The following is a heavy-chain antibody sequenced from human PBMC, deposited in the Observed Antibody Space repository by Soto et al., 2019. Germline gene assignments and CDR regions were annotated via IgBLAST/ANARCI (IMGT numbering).Heavy chain of an antibody. Sequence: QLQLQESGSGLVKPSQTLSLTCAVSGGSISSGGYSWSWIRRPPGKGLEWIGYISRSGCTYYHPSLKSRGTLSVDRSTNPFSLKLSSVTAAGTAVYYCARVPDRWGQGTLVTVSS. CDR1: GGSISSGGYS. CDR3: ARVPDR. CDR2: ISRSGCT. J-gene: IGHJ5*02. V-gene: IGHV4-30-2*01.